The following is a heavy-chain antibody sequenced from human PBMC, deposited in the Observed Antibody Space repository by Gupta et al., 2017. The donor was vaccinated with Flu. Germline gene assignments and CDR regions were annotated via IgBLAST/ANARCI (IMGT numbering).Heavy chain of an antibody. CDR3: ARLWGHCSTTSCYTILDAFDI. Sequence: NWWSWVRQPPGKGLEWIGEIYHGGSTNYNPSLKSRVTISLDKSQNQFSLRLNSVTAADTAVYYCARLWGHCSTTSCYTILDAFDIWGQGTVVTVSS. CDR2: IYHGGST. D-gene: IGHD2-2*01. J-gene: IGHJ3*02. V-gene: IGHV4-4*02. CDR1: NW.